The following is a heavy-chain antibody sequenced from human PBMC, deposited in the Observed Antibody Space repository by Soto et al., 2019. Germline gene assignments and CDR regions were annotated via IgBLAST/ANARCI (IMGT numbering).Heavy chain of an antibody. D-gene: IGHD3-16*01. CDR2: INAYNGNT. V-gene: IGHV1-18*01. J-gene: IGHJ4*02. CDR1: GYTFNSYG. Sequence: QVQLVQSGAEVKKPGASVKVSCKASGYTFNSYGITWVRQAPGQGLEWMGWINAYNGNTKYAQKVQGRVIMTTDTSTSTAYMELRSLRSDDTAVYYCARNPALGGPFDYWGQGTLGTGSS. CDR3: ARNPALGGPFDY.